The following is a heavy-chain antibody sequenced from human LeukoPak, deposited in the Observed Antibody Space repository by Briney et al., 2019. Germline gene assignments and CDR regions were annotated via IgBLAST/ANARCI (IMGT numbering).Heavy chain of an antibody. D-gene: IGHD6-13*01. J-gene: IGHJ4*02. CDR2: INSDGSST. CDR1: GFTFSNYG. Sequence: PGGSLRLSCAASGFTFSNYGMHWVRQAPGKGLEWVSRINSDGSSTSYADSVKGRFTISRDNAKNTLYPQMNSLRAEDTAVYYCAKGFEVAAAGGFDYWGQGTLVTVSS. V-gene: IGHV3-74*01. CDR3: AKGFEVAAAGGFDY.